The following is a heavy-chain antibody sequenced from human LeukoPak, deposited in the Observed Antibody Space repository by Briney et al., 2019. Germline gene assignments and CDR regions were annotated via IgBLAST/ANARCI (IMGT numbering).Heavy chain of an antibody. Sequence: SVKVSCMASGGTFSSYAISWVRQAPGQGLGWMGGIIPIFGTANYAQKFQGRVTITADESTSTAYMELSSLRSEDTAVYYCASSHFNIVAVPAAKEGWFDPWGQGTLVTVSS. V-gene: IGHV1-69*13. J-gene: IGHJ5*02. CDR2: IIPIFGTA. CDR1: GGTFSSYA. D-gene: IGHD2-2*01. CDR3: ASSHFNIVAVPAAKEGWFDP.